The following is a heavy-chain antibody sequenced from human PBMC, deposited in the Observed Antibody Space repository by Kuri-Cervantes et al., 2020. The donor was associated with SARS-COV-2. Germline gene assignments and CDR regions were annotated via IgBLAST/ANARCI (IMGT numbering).Heavy chain of an antibody. CDR3: ATGGREMATTDPIYFYYIAV. J-gene: IGHJ6*03. Sequence: ASVKVSCKASGYTFTSYYMHWVRQAPGQGLEWMGIINPSGGSTSYAQKFQGRVTMTRDTSTSTAYMELSSLRSEDTAVYYCATGGREMATTDPIYFYYIAVWGKGTTVTVSS. D-gene: IGHD5-24*01. CDR2: INPSGGST. V-gene: IGHV1-46*01. CDR1: GYTFTSYY.